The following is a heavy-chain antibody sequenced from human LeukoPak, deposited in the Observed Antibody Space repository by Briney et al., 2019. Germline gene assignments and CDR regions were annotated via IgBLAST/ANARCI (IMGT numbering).Heavy chain of an antibody. CDR1: GGSISSRNYY. Sequence: SETLSLTCAVSGGSISSRNYYWRWLRQPPGKRLEWIGEINHSGSTNYNPSLKSRVTISVDTTKNQFSLKLSSVTAADTAVYYCARHMVEGGSYYIFDYWGQGTLVTASS. CDR3: ARHMVEGGSYYIFDY. D-gene: IGHD1-26*01. CDR2: INHSGST. J-gene: IGHJ4*02. V-gene: IGHV4-39*01.